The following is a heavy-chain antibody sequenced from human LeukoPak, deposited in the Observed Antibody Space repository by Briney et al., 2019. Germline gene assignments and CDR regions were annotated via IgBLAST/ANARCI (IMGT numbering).Heavy chain of an antibody. CDR2: IYYSGST. D-gene: IGHD3-22*01. Sequence: SETLSLTCTVSGGSISSYYWSWIRQPPGKGLEWIGYIYYSGSTNYNPSLKSRVTISVDTSKNQFSLKLSSVTAADTAVYYCASTSPYYDSSGYYWWGQGTLATVSS. CDR3: ASTSPYYDSSGYYW. CDR1: GGSISSYY. V-gene: IGHV4-59*01. J-gene: IGHJ4*02.